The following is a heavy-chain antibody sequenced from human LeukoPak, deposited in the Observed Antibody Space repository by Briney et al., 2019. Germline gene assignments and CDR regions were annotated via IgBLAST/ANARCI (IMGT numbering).Heavy chain of an antibody. Sequence: ASVKVSCKASGYTFTSYGISWVRQAPGQGLEWMGWINPNSGGTNYAQKFQGRVTMTRDTSISTAYMELSRLRSDDTAVYYCASISQQLAYPYFDYWGQGTLVTVSS. V-gene: IGHV1-2*02. J-gene: IGHJ4*02. CDR1: GYTFTSYG. CDR2: INPNSGGT. D-gene: IGHD6-13*01. CDR3: ASISQQLAYPYFDY.